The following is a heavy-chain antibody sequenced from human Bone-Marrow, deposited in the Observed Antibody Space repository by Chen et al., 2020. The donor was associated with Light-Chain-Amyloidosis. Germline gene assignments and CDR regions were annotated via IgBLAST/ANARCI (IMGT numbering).Heavy chain of an antibody. V-gene: IGHV4-34*01. J-gene: IGHJ4*02. CDR3: ARFNPDCGDFEC. CDR1: GGSLNGYY. Sequence: QVQLHQRGAGLLKPSETLSLTCAVLGGSLNGYYWTWIRQSPGEGLAWIGVIDRSGGTHYHSSLTRRITMSLDTSNKGCSRKRSGVRAADAAVYFCARFNPDCGDFECWGQGSLVTFSS. CDR2: IDRSGGT. D-gene: IGHD2-21*01.